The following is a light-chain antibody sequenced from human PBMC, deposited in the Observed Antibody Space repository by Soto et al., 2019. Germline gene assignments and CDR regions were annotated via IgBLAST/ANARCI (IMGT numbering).Light chain of an antibody. CDR1: QGISNW. J-gene: IGKJ2*01. Sequence: DIQMTQSPSSVSASVRDRVTITCRASQGISNWLAWYQQKAGQAPKLLIYAASGLHSGVPSRFSGSGSGTDFTLTISSLQPEDFATYFCQESDSFPHTFGRGTKLEI. V-gene: IGKV1-12*01. CDR2: AAS. CDR3: QESDSFPHT.